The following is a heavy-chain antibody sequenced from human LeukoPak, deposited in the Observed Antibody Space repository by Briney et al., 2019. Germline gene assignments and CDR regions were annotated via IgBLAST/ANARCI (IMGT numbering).Heavy chain of an antibody. D-gene: IGHD3-3*01. CDR2: ISAYNGNT. CDR1: EYTFTSYG. Sequence: ASLKVSCKASEYTFTSYGISWVRQAPGQGLEWIGWISAYNGNTNYAQKLQGRVTMTTDTSTSTAYMELRSLRSDDTAVYYCAIQERRYYDFWSGYYYWGQGTLVTVSS. CDR3: AIQERRYYDFWSGYYY. J-gene: IGHJ4*02. V-gene: IGHV1-18*01.